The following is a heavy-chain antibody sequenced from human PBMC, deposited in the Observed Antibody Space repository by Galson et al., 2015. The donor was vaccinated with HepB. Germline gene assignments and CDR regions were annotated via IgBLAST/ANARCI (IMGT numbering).Heavy chain of an antibody. D-gene: IGHD5-12*01. V-gene: IGHV3-23*01. CDR2: ISGSGGST. Sequence: SLRLSCAASGFTFSSYAMSWVRQAPGKGLEWVSAISGSGGSTYYADSVKGRFTISRDNSKNTLYLQMNSLRAEDTAVYYCAESLLSGLNWFDPWGQGTLVTVSS. J-gene: IGHJ5*02. CDR3: AESLLSGLNWFDP. CDR1: GFTFSSYA.